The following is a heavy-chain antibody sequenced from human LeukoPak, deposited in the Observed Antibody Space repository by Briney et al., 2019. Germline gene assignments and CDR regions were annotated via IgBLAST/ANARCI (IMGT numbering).Heavy chain of an antibody. J-gene: IGHJ4*02. CDR3: TRHTVNTTTFDY. CDR1: GFTFSGSA. Sequence: GGSLRLSCAASGFTFSGSAMHWVRQASGKGLEWVGRIRSKANSYATAYAASVKGRFTISRDDSKNTAYLQMNSLKTEDAAVYYCTRHTVNTTTFDYWGQGTLVTVSS. V-gene: IGHV3-73*01. CDR2: IRSKANSYAT. D-gene: IGHD4-17*01.